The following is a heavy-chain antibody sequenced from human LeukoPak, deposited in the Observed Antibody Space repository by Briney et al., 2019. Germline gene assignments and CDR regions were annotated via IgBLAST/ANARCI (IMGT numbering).Heavy chain of an antibody. CDR2: IYPGDSDA. V-gene: IGHV5-51*03. D-gene: IGHD5-24*01. CDR1: GNSFTNYW. CDR3: ARLRDGYLKGAFDI. Sequence: GESLKLSCKVSGNSFTNYWIGWVRQMPGKGLEWVGIIYPGDSDAKYSPSFQGQVTISADKSISTAYLQWSSLKAADTAMYYCARLRDGYLKGAFDIWGQGTMVTVSS. J-gene: IGHJ3*02.